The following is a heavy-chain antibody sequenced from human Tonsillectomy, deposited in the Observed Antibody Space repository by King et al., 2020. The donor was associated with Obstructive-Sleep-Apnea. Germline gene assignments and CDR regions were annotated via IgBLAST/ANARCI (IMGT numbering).Heavy chain of an antibody. CDR2: IYYSEVT. CDR3: ATYYGDYFR. J-gene: IGHJ4*02. V-gene: IGHV4-31*03. D-gene: IGHD4-17*01. CDR1: GDSISSGGYY. Sequence: VQLQESGPGLVKPSQTLSLTCTVSGDSISSGGYYWSWIRQHPGKGLEWIGYIYYSEVTYYNPSLRSRVTMSIDTSKNQFSLKLSSVTAADTAVYYCATYYGDYFRWGQGTLVTVSS.